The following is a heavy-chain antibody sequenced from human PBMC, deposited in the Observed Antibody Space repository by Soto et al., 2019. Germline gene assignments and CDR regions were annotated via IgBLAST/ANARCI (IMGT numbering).Heavy chain of an antibody. CDR2: IIPIFGTA. J-gene: IGHJ4*02. D-gene: IGHD3-3*02. V-gene: IGHV1-69*13. CDR1: GGTFSSYA. CDR3: ARGTEVSGDKKHLLLLFYY. Sequence: ASVKVSCKASGGTFSSYAISWVRQAPGQGLEWMGGIIPIFGTANYAQKFQGRVTITADESTSTAYMELSSLRSEDTAVYYCARGTEVSGDKKHLLLLFYYWGQGTLVTVSS.